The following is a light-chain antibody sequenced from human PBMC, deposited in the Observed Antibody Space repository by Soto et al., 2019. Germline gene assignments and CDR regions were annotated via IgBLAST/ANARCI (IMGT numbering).Light chain of an antibody. Sequence: DIVMTQSPATLSVSPGERSTRACRASQSVSSNLAWHQQKPGQAPRILMYDASTRATGIPARFSGSGSGTEFTLTISSLQSEDFAVYYCQQYHNWPITFGQGTRLEIK. V-gene: IGKV3-15*01. CDR1: QSVSSN. CDR2: DAS. J-gene: IGKJ5*01. CDR3: QQYHNWPIT.